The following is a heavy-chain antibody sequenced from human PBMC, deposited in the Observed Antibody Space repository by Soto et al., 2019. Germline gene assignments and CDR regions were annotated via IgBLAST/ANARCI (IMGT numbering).Heavy chain of an antibody. D-gene: IGHD4-17*01. CDR1: GFTFSSYA. Sequence: EVQLLESGGGLVQPGGSLRLSCAASGFTFSSYAMSWVRQAPGKGLEWVSAISCCGGNTYYADSVKGRFTISRDNSKNTLYLQMNSLRSEVTAVYYGGKNLTGDDAYYYYFYGMDVWGQGTTVTVS. CDR3: GKNLTGDDAYYYYFYGMDV. V-gene: IGHV3-23*01. J-gene: IGHJ6*02. CDR2: ISCCGGNT.